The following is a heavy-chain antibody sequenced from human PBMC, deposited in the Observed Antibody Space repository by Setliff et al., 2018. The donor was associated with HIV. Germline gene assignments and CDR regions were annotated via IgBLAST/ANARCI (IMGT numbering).Heavy chain of an antibody. J-gene: IGHJ3*02. CDR1: GGSISIYY. Sequence: SETLSLTCTVSGGSISIYYWSWIRQLPGEGLEWIGRISAGGYTYYNPSLQSRVTMSVDMSKNQFSLKLSSVTAADTAIYYCAGDRSGTSYAGDDAFDIWGQGTMVTVSS. CDR2: ISAGGYT. CDR3: AGDRSGTSYAGDDAFDI. V-gene: IGHV4-4*07. D-gene: IGHD3-3*01.